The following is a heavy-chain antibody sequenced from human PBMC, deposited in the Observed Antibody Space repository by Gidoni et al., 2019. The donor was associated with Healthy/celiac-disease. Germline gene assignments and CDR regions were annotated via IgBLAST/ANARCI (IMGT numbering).Heavy chain of an antibody. D-gene: IGHD5-12*01. J-gene: IGHJ4*02. CDR1: GYTITELS. Sequence: QVQLVQSGAEVMSPGSSVKVSCWVSGYTITELSIHWVRQAPGKVLGWMGGFDPEDDETIYAQKFQGRVTMTEDKSKDTGYMEQSSLGSEDTAVYGCATGEYGGCQGYWGQGTLVTVSS. V-gene: IGHV1-24*01. CDR3: ATGEYGGCQGY. CDR2: FDPEDDET.